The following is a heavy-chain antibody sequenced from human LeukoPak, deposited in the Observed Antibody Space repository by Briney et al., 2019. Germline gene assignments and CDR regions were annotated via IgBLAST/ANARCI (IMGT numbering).Heavy chain of an antibody. J-gene: IGHJ4*02. CDR2: ISSGSGYI. CDR1: GFTFSTYN. D-gene: IGHD1-1*01. CDR3: AREGGGIDY. Sequence: GGSLRLSCGASGFTFSTYNMNWVRQAPGKGLEWVSSISSGSGYIYYADSVKGRFIISRDNAKNSLYLQMNSLRAEDTAVYYCAREGGGIDYWGQGTLVTVSS. V-gene: IGHV3-21*01.